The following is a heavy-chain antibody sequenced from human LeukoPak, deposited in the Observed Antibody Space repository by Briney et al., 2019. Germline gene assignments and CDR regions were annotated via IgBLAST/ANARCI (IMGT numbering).Heavy chain of an antibody. CDR3: ARESSGWYLGFDY. V-gene: IGHV1-69*05. Sequence: SVKVSCKASGGTFSSYAISWVRQAPGQGLEWMGGIIPIFGTANNAQKFQGRVTITTDESTSTAYMELSSPRSEDTAVYYCARESSGWYLGFDYWGQGTLVTVSS. D-gene: IGHD6-19*01. CDR2: IIPIFGTA. CDR1: GGTFSSYA. J-gene: IGHJ4*02.